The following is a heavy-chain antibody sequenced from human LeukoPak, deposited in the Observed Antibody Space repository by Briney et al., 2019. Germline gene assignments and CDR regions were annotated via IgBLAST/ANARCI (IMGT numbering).Heavy chain of an antibody. CDR1: GYSISRGHY. J-gene: IGHJ5*02. CDR2: INHSGST. V-gene: IGHV4-38-2*02. D-gene: IGHD6-13*01. CDR3: AREYGSSHSFDP. Sequence: PSETLSLTCTVSGYSISRGHYWSWIRPPPGKGLEWIGEINHSGSTNYNPSLKSRVTISVDTSKNQFSLKLSSVTAADTAIYYCAREYGSSHSFDPWGQGTLVTVSS.